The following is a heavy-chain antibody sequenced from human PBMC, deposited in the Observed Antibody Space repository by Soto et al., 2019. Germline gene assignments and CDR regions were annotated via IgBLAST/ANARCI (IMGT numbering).Heavy chain of an antibody. CDR2: IWYDGSNK. D-gene: IGHD3-22*01. J-gene: IGHJ4*02. Sequence: GGSLRLSCAASGFTFSSYGMHWVRQAPGKGLEWVAVIWYDGSNKYYADSVKDRFTISRDNSKNTLYLQMNSLRAEDTAVYYCARDGWRGHSSGYFFLYWGQGTLVTVSS. CDR1: GFTFSSYG. CDR3: ARDGWRGHSSGYFFLY. V-gene: IGHV3-33*01.